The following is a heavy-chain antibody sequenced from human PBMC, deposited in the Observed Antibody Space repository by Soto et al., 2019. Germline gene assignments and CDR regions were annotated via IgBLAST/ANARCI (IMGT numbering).Heavy chain of an antibody. CDR3: ARGSSSSIITWFDP. Sequence: QVQLEQSGAELKKPGSSVKVSCKASGGPFSSYAINWVRQAPGQGLEWMGGITPIFGEPKYAQKFQGRVTITADLATSTAYMELSSLRSDDTAVYFCARGSSSSIITWFDPWGQGTLVTVSS. V-gene: IGHV1-69*01. D-gene: IGHD3-10*01. CDR1: GGPFSSYA. CDR2: ITPIFGEP. J-gene: IGHJ5*02.